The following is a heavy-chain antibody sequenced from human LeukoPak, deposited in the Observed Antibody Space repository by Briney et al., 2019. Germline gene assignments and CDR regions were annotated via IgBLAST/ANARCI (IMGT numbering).Heavy chain of an antibody. J-gene: IGHJ6*03. CDR1: GFTFSSYS. CDR2: ISSSSSYI. CDR3: ARETDAIGQYYYYYMDV. D-gene: IGHD2-2*01. V-gene: IGHV3-21*01. Sequence: GGSLRLSCAASGFTFSSYSMNWVRQAPGQGLEWVSSISSSSSYIYYADSVKGRFTISRDNTKNSLYLQMNSLRAEDTAVYYCARETDAIGQYYYYYMDVWGKGTTVTVSS.